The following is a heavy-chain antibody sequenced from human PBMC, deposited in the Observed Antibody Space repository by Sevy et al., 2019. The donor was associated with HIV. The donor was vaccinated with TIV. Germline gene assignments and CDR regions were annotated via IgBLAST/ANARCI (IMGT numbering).Heavy chain of an antibody. CDR2: ISYDGSNK. Sequence: GGSLRLSCAASGFTFSSYAMHWVRQAPGKGLEWVAVISYDGSNKYYADSVKGRFTISRDNSKNTLYLQMNSLRAEDTAVYYCARHQVTMVRVVSLYGMDVWGQGTTVTVSS. D-gene: IGHD3-10*01. J-gene: IGHJ6*02. CDR3: ARHQVTMVRVVSLYGMDV. CDR1: GFTFSSYA. V-gene: IGHV3-30-3*01.